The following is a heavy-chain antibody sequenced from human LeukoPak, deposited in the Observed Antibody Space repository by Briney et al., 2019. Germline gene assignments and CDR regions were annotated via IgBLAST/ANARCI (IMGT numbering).Heavy chain of an antibody. CDR1: GFTFTNAR. V-gene: IGHV3-15*01. CDR3: TTVGNWNPRSY. CDR2: VTSKTEGGTA. J-gene: IGHJ4*02. Sequence: PGGSLRLSCAASGFTFTNARMSWDRQTPGKGLEWVGRVTSKTEGGTADYSAPVKGRFTISRDDSKNILYLQMSSLETEDTGVYYCTTVGNWNPRSYWGQGTLVTVSS. D-gene: IGHD1-20*01.